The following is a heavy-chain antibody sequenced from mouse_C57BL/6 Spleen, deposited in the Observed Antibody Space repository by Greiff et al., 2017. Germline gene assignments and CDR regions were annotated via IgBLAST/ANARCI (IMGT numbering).Heavy chain of an antibody. V-gene: IGHV14-2*01. CDR1: GFNIKDYF. Sequence: VQLQQSGAELVKPGAPVKLSCTASGFNIKDYFMHWVKQRTEQGLEWIGRIDPEDGETKYAPKFQGKATMTADTSPNTAYLQHSSLTSEDTAVYYCARGAQALFAYWGQGTLVTVSA. J-gene: IGHJ3*01. D-gene: IGHD3-2*02. CDR2: IDPEDGET. CDR3: ARGAQALFAY.